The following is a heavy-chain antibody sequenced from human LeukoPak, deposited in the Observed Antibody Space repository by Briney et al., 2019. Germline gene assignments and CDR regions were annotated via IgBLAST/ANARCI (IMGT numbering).Heavy chain of an antibody. CDR2: IYYSGST. D-gene: IGHD3-16*01. Sequence: SETLSLTCTVSGGSISSSSYYWGWIRRPPGKGLEWIGSIYYSGSTYYNPSLKSRTTVPVDTSKNQFSLKLSSVTAADTAVYYCVRGSTLRHYQYWGQGTLVTVSS. CDR1: GGSISSSSYY. CDR3: VRGSTLRHYQY. J-gene: IGHJ4*02. V-gene: IGHV4-39*01.